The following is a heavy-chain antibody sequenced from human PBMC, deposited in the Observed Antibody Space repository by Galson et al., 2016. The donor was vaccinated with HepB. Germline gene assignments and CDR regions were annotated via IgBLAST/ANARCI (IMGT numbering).Heavy chain of an antibody. J-gene: IGHJ4*02. Sequence: SVKVSCKASGYTFTSYDINWVRQATGQGLEWMGWMNPNSGYTDYAKNFQGRVTMTRNTSIATAYMELSGLRSEDTAVYYCARGNSDRLDYWGQGTLVTVSS. CDR2: MNPNSGYT. CDR3: ARGNSDRLDY. V-gene: IGHV1-8*01. D-gene: IGHD3-22*01. CDR1: GYTFTSYD.